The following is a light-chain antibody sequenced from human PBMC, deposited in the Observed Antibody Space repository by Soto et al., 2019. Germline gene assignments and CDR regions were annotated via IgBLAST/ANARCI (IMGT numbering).Light chain of an antibody. J-gene: IGKJ1*01. V-gene: IGKV4-1*01. CDR2: WAS. Sequence: DIVMTQSPESLAVSLGARATINYKSSESVFYSPNNNNYLAWYQQKPGQPLKLLLYWASTRESGVPDRFSGSGSETDFTLTINSLQAEDVAVYYCQQYYSTPWTFGQGTKVEIK. CDR3: QQYYSTPWT. CDR1: ESVFYSPNNNNY.